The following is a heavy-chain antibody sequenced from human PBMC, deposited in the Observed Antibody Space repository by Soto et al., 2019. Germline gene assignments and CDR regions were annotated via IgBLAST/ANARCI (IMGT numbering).Heavy chain of an antibody. CDR2: IIPIFGTA. D-gene: IGHD3-22*01. V-gene: IGHV1-69*01. CDR1: GGTFSSYA. J-gene: IGHJ5*02. Sequence: QVQLVQSGAEVKKPGSSVKVSCKDSGGTFSSYAISWVRQAPGQGLEWMGGIIPIFGTANYAQKFQGRVTITADESTSTAYMELSSRRSEDTAVYYCAGEVGSSGYYDAGWFDPWGQGTLVTVSS. CDR3: AGEVGSSGYYDAGWFDP.